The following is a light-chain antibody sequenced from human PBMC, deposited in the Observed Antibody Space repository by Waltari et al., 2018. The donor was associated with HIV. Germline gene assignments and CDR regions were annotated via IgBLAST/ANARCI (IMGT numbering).Light chain of an antibody. CDR2: HVT. J-gene: IGLJ3*02. CDR1: SSDVGAYNT. Sequence: QSALTQPRSVSGSPGQSVTISCTGTSSDVGAYNTVSWYQQRPDKAPRLIISHVTERPSVVPDRFSGSKSGNTASLTISGLQAEDEADYHCCSYTASDTWVFGGGTQLTVL. CDR3: CSYTASDTWV. V-gene: IGLV2-11*01.